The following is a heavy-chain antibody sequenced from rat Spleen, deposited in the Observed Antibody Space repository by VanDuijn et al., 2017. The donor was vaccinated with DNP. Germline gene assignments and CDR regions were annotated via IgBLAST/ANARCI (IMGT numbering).Heavy chain of an antibody. V-gene: IGHV4-2*01. Sequence: EVSLVESGGGLVQPGRSLKLSCAASGFNFNDYWMGWVRQAPGKGLEWIGEINKDSRTKKYSPSLKDKFTISRDNAQNTLYLQMSKLGSEDTAIYYCARHYGHNGFDYWGQGVMVTVSS. D-gene: IGHD1-11*01. CDR3: ARHYGHNGFDY. CDR1: GFNFNDYW. CDR2: INKDSRTK. J-gene: IGHJ2*01.